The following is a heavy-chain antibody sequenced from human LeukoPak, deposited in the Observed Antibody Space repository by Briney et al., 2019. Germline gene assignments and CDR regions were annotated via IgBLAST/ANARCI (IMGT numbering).Heavy chain of an antibody. D-gene: IGHD6-13*01. V-gene: IGHV3-21*01. CDR1: GFTFSSYS. CDR2: ISSSSSYI. CDR3: AKDQGEAAAGPHWTDY. Sequence: PGGSLRLSCAASGFTFSSYSMNWVRQAPGKGLEWVSSISSSSSYIYYADSVKGRFTISRDNAKNSLYLQMNSLRAEDTAVYYCAKDQGEAAAGPHWTDYWGQGTLVTVSS. J-gene: IGHJ4*02.